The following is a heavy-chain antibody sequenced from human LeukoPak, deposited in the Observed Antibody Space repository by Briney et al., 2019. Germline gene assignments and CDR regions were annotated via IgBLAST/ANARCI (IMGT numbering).Heavy chain of an antibody. Sequence: SETLSLTCAVYGGSFSGYYWSWIRQPPGKGLEWIGEINHSGSTNYNPSLKRRVTISVDTSKNQFSLKLSSVTAADTAVYYCARDIGVVSRFGPWGQGTLVTVFS. CDR1: GGSFSGYY. CDR3: ARDIGVVSRFGP. CDR2: INHSGST. V-gene: IGHV4-34*01. D-gene: IGHD2-15*01. J-gene: IGHJ5*02.